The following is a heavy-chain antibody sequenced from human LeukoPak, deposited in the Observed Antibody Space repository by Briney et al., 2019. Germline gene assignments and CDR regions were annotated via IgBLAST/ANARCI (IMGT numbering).Heavy chain of an antibody. J-gene: IGHJ5*02. CDR2: ISGYNGNT. D-gene: IGHD3-9*01. V-gene: IGHV1-18*01. Sequence: ASVKVSCKASGYTFTSYGISWVRQAPGQGLEWMGWISGYNGNTNYAQKFQGRVTMTTDTSTNTAYMELRSLRSDDTAVYYCTREATGYSWFDPWGQGTLVTVSS. CDR3: TREATGYSWFDP. CDR1: GYTFTSYG.